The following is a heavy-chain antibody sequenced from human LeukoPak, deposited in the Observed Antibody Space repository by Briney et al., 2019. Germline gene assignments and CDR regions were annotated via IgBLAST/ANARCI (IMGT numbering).Heavy chain of an antibody. D-gene: IGHD6-6*01. CDR2: ITHSGST. Sequence: SETLSLTCAVYGGSFSGYYWSWIRQSPGKGPEWIGEITHSGSTNYNPSLKSRVTISTDTSKSQFSLKLSSVTAADTAVYYCARGSIAARPFDYWGQGTLVTVSS. J-gene: IGHJ4*02. CDR3: ARGSIAARPFDY. CDR1: GGSFSGYY. V-gene: IGHV4-34*01.